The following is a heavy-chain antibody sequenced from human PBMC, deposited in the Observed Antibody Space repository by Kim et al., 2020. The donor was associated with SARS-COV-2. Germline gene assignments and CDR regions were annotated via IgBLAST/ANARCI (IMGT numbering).Heavy chain of an antibody. CDR3: ARGWPAP. J-gene: IGHJ5*02. CDR2: SSSYI. Sequence: SSSYIYYADSVTGRFTISRDNAKNSLYLQMNSLRAEDTAVYYCARGWPAPWGQGTLVTVSS. V-gene: IGHV3-21*01.